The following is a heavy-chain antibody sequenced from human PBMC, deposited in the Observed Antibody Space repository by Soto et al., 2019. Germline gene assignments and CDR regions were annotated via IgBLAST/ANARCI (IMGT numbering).Heavy chain of an antibody. CDR2: MSHSGGT. CDR3: ARVERGTASAVVDAFDI. CDR1: GGSVSSGSYY. J-gene: IGHJ3*02. V-gene: IGHV4-34*01. Sequence: QVQLQQWGAGLLKPSETLSLTCAVYGGSVSSGSYYWSWIRQPPGKGLEWIGEMSHSGGTHFNPSLKSRVTISVNTSKNQFSLMVSFVTAADAALYYCARVERGTASAVVDAFDIWGPGTMVTVSS. D-gene: IGHD2-21*02.